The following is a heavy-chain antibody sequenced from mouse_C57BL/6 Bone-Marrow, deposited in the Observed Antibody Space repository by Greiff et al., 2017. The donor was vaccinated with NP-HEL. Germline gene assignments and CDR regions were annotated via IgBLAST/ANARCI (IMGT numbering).Heavy chain of an antibody. V-gene: IGHV1-61*01. CDR3: ARTGTSFYYAMDY. Sequence: QVQLQQPGAELVRPGSSVKLSCKASGYTFTSYWMDWVKQRPGHDLEWIGNIYPSDSETHYNQKFKDKATLTVDKSSSTAYMQLSSLTSEDSAVYYCARTGTSFYYAMDYWGQGTSVTVSS. J-gene: IGHJ4*01. CDR1: GYTFTSYW. D-gene: IGHD3-3*01. CDR2: IYPSDSET.